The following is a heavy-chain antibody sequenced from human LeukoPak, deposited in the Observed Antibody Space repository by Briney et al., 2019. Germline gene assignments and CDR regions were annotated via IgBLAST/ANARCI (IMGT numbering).Heavy chain of an antibody. Sequence: GGSLRLSCSASGFTFSRYAMHWVRQAPGKGLEYVSGINDNGGRTHYGDSVKGRFSISRDNSKNTLHLQMSTMRAEDTALYYCVKDVGGSYAFDYWGQGILVTVAS. D-gene: IGHD1-26*01. CDR2: INDNGGRT. CDR1: GFTFSRYA. J-gene: IGHJ4*02. V-gene: IGHV3-64D*09. CDR3: VKDVGGSYAFDY.